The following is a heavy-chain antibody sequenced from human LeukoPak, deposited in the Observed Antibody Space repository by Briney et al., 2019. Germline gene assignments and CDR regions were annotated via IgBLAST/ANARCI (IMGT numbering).Heavy chain of an antibody. Sequence: SETLSLTCTVAGGSLRSSRYYWGWIRQPPGKGLEWIGSIYYSGSTYYNASLKSRGTISVDTSKNQFSLKLNSVTAADTAVYFCARQVVAVAGTGYFDYWGQGTLVTVSS. V-gene: IGHV4-39*01. CDR1: GGSLRSSRYY. D-gene: IGHD6-19*01. CDR3: ARQVVAVAGTGYFDY. CDR2: IYYSGST. J-gene: IGHJ4*02.